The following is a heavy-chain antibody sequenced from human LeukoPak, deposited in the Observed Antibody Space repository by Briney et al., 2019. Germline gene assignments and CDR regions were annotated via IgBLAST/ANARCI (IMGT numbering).Heavy chain of an antibody. CDR3: AKDRRSNYYYGMDV. Sequence: GGSLRLSCAASGFTFSSYGMHWVRQAPGKGLEWVAVISYDGSNKYYADSVKGRFTISRDNSKNTLYLQLNSLRAEDTAVYYCAKDRRSNYYYGMDVWGQGTTVTVSS. CDR2: ISYDGSNK. J-gene: IGHJ6*02. V-gene: IGHV3-30*18. CDR1: GFTFSSYG.